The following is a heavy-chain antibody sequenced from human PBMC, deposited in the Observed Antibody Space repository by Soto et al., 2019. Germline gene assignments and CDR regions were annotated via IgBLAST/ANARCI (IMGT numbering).Heavy chain of an antibody. D-gene: IGHD3-16*01. V-gene: IGHV4-31*03. CDR2: IYYSAST. CDR3: ARSIGYPTFGTHFQH. CDR1: GGSISSGGYY. Sequence: SETLYLTCTVSGGSISSGGYYWSWIRQHPGKGLEWIGYIYYSASTYYNPSLKSRVTISVDTSKNQFSLKLSSVTAADTAVYYCARSIGYPTFGTHFQHWGQGTLVTVSS. J-gene: IGHJ1*01.